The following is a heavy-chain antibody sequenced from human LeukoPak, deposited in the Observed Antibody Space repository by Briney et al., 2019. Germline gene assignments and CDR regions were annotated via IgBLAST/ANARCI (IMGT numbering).Heavy chain of an antibody. CDR2: IYSAGAT. J-gene: IGHJ4*02. D-gene: IGHD6-19*01. CDR3: ARDEGAVAAY. CDR1: GFTVSDNY. V-gene: IGHV3-53*01. Sequence: GGSLRLSCAASGFTVSDNYMTWVRQAPGKGLEWVSSIYSAGATHYAESVKGRFTISRDNSKNTLYLQMNSLRAEDMAVYYCARDEGAVAAYWGQGTLVTVSS.